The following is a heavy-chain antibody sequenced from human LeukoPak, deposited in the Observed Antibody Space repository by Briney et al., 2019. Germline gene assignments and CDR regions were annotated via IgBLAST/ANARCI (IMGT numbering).Heavy chain of an antibody. V-gene: IGHV4-38-2*02. D-gene: IGHD5-12*01. CDR2: IYHSGST. Sequence: SETLSLTCTVSGYSISSGYYWGWIRQPPGKGLEWIGYIYHSGSTNYNPSLKSRVTISVDTSQNQFSLKLSSVTAADTAVYCCARDGYSGSDALWGQGTLVTVSS. CDR1: GYSISSGYY. J-gene: IGHJ4*02. CDR3: ARDGYSGSDAL.